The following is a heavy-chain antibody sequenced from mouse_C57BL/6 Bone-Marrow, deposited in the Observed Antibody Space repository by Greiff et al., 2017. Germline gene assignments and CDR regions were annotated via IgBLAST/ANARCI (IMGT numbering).Heavy chain of an antibody. CDR2: IDPNSGGT. Sequence: QVQLQQPGAELVKPGASVKLSCKASGYTFTSYCMHWVKQRPGRGLEWIGRIDPNSGGTKYNEKFKSKATLTVDKPSSTAYMQLSSLTSEDAAVYYCARGLFITTVSYWDFDVWGTGTTVTGSS. V-gene: IGHV1-72*01. CDR3: ARGLFITTVSYWDFDV. CDR1: GYTFTSYC. J-gene: IGHJ1*03. D-gene: IGHD1-1*01.